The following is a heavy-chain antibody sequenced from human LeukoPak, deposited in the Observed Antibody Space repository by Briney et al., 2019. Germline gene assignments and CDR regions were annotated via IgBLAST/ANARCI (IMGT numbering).Heavy chain of an antibody. CDR1: GGTFSSYA. CDR3: ASPTPYCSSTSCYVGRASDI. V-gene: IGHV1-69*04. J-gene: IGHJ3*02. CDR2: IIPIFGIA. D-gene: IGHD2-2*01. Sequence: SVKVSCKASGGTFSSYAISWVRQAPGQGLEWMGRIIPIFGIANYAQKFQGRVTITADKSTSTAYMELSSLRSEDTAVYYCASPTPYCSSTSCYVGRASDIWGQGTMVTVSS.